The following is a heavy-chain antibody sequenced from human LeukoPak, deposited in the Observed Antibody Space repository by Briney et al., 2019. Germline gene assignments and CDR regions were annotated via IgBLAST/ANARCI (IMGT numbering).Heavy chain of an antibody. CDR1: GFTFSSYG. D-gene: IGHD6-13*01. CDR2: IRYDGSNK. V-gene: IGHV3-30*02. CDR3: AKASSSPLPFDY. J-gene: IGHJ4*02. Sequence: GGSLRLSCAASGFTFSSYGMHWVRQAPGKGLEWVAFIRYDGSNKYYADSVKGRFTISRDNSKNTPYLQMNSLRAEDTAVYYCAKASSSPLPFDYWGQGTLVTVSS.